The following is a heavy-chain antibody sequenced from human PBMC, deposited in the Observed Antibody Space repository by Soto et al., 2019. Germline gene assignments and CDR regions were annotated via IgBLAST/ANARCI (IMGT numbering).Heavy chain of an antibody. Sequence: EVQLVESGGGLVQPGGSLRLSCAASGFTFSSYWMHWVRQAPGKGLVWVSRTNEDGSTINYADSVKGRFTISRDNAKNTLYRKMNVRGAEDTAVYYWTGDIGGGGGYWGQGTLVTVSS. CDR2: TNEDGSTI. J-gene: IGHJ4*02. V-gene: IGHV3-74*01. D-gene: IGHD3-10*01. CDR3: TGDIGGGGGY. CDR1: GFTFSSYW.